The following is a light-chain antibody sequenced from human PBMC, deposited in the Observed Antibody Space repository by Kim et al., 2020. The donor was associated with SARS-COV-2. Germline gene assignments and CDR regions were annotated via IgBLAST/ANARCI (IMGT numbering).Light chain of an antibody. CDR2: GNS. Sequence: GQRVTISGTGSSSNIGAGYDVHWYQQLPGTAPKLLIYGNSNRPSGVPDRFSGSKSGTSASLAITGLQAEDEADYYCQSYDSSLRGVFGGGTQLTVL. V-gene: IGLV1-40*01. J-gene: IGLJ2*01. CDR3: QSYDSSLRGV. CDR1: SSNIGAGYD.